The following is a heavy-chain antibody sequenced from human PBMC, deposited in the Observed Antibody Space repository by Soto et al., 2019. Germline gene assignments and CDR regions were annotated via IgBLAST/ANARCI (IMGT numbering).Heavy chain of an antibody. CDR2: ISAYNGNT. CDR3: ARDLIVVVPAAMIGFDY. CDR1: GYTFTSYG. Sequence: QGQLVQSGAEVKKPGASVKVSCKASGYTFTSYGISWVRQAPGQGLAWMGWISAYNGNTNYAQKLQGRVTMTTDTSTSTAYMELRSLRYDDTAVYYCARDLIVVVPAAMIGFDYWGQGTLVTVSS. V-gene: IGHV1-18*01. D-gene: IGHD2-2*01. J-gene: IGHJ4*02.